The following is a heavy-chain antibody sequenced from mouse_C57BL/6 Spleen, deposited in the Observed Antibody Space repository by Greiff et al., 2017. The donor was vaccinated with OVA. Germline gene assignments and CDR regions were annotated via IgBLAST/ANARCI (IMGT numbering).Heavy chain of an antibody. V-gene: IGHV14-1*01. J-gene: IGHJ3*01. D-gene: IGHD1-1*01. CDR1: GFNITDYY. CDR2: IDPEDGVT. Sequence: VQLQQSGPELVRPGASVKLSCTASGFNITDYYMHWVKQRPEQGLEWIGRIDPEDGVTEYAPKFQGTATMTVDTSSNTAYLQLSSLTSEDTAVYDCTALGSSYRAWFAYWGQGTLVTVSA. CDR3: TALGSSYRAWFAY.